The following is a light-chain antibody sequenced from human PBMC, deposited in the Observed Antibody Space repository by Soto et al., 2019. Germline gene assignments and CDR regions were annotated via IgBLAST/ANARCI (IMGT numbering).Light chain of an antibody. Sequence: QSVLTQPPSASGTPGQRVTIYCSGSSSYIGSNTVNWYQQLPGTAPKLLIYSNNQRPSGVPDRFSGSKSGTSASLAISGLQSEDEADYYCAAWDDSLNGVVFGGGTKLTVL. CDR2: SNN. CDR3: AAWDDSLNGVV. J-gene: IGLJ2*01. CDR1: SSYIGSNT. V-gene: IGLV1-44*01.